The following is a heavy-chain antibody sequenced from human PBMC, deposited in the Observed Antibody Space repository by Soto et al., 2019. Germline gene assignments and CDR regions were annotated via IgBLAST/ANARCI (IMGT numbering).Heavy chain of an antibody. CDR3: ARDWPGYYDSSGYIFDY. D-gene: IGHD3-22*01. J-gene: IGHJ4*02. V-gene: IGHV1-18*01. Sequence: GASVKVSCKASGYTFTSYGISWVRQAPGQGLEWMGWISAYNGNTNYAQKLQGRVTMTTDTSTSTAYMELRSLRSDDTAVYYCARDWPGYYDSSGYIFDYWGQGTLVTVSS. CDR1: GYTFTSYG. CDR2: ISAYNGNT.